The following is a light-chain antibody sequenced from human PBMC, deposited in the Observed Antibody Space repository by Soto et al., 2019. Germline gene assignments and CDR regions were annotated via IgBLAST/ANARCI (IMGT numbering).Light chain of an antibody. CDR2: YNN. CDR3: AAWDDSLYGWV. Sequence: QSVLTQPPSASGTPGQRVTISCSGSSSNIGSNTVNWYQQLPGTAPKLLIYYNNQRPSGVPDRFSGSKSGTSASLAISGLQSEDAAHYYCAAWDDSLYGWVFGGGTKVTVL. J-gene: IGLJ3*02. CDR1: SSNIGSNT. V-gene: IGLV1-44*01.